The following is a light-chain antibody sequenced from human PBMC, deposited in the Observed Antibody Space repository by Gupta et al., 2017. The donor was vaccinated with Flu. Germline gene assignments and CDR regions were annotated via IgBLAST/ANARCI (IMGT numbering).Light chain of an antibody. CDR3: AAWDDSLTGHYV. CDR1: SSKIGSNN. CDR2: GNS. V-gene: IGLV1-44*01. J-gene: IGLJ1*01. Sequence: VTISCSGSSSKIGSNNVTWYLQVPGTAPKLLSEGNSERPSGGPARFSGSKSGTSASLAISGLQSEDEADYYWAAWDDSLTGHYVFGSGTTVTVL.